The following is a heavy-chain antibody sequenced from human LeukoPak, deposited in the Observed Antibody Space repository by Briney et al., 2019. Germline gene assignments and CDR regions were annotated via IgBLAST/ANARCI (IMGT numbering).Heavy chain of an antibody. CDR3: ARVRRQQLGYYFDY. D-gene: IGHD6-13*01. CDR1: GYTFTGYY. Sequence: ASVKVSCKASGYTFTGYYMHWVRQAPGQGLEWMGWINPNSGGTNYAQKVQGRVTMTRDTSISTAYMELSRLRSDDTAVYYCARVRRQQLGYYFDYWGQGTLVTVSS. CDR2: INPNSGGT. J-gene: IGHJ4*02. V-gene: IGHV1-2*02.